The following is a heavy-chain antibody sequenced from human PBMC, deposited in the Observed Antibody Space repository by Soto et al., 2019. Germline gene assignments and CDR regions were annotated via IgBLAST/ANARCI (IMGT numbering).Heavy chain of an antibody. J-gene: IGHJ4*02. V-gene: IGHV4-61*01. CDR1: GVSVSGSYY. CDR2: IYYSGST. CDR3: ARVNVAARSYFDF. Sequence: SETLSLTCTVSGVSVSGSYYWSWIRQPPGKGLEWIGYIYYSGSTNNNPSLKGRVTISIAASKNQFSLKLNSVTDADTAVYYCARVNVAARSYFDFWGQGTLVTVSS. D-gene: IGHD6-6*01.